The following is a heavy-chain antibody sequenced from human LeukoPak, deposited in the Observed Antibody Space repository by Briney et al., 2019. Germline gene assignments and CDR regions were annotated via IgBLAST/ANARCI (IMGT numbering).Heavy chain of an antibody. Sequence: GGSLRLSCAASGFTFSGSAMHWVRQASGKGLEWVGRIRSKANSYATAYAASVKGRFTISRDDSKNTAYLQMNSLKTEDTAVYYCTRSSRFLEWLLYFDYWGQGTLVTVSS. CDR3: TRSSRFLEWLLYFDY. CDR2: IRSKANSYAT. J-gene: IGHJ4*02. D-gene: IGHD3-3*01. CDR1: GFTFSGSA. V-gene: IGHV3-73*01.